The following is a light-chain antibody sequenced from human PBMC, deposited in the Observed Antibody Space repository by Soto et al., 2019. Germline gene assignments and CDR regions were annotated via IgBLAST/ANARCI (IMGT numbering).Light chain of an antibody. Sequence: QSALTQPPSVSGSPGQSVTISCTGTSSDVGNYNRVSWYQQPPGTAPKLTIYEVSNRPSGVPDRFSGSKSGNTASLTISGLQAEDEADYYCSSYTSSSTDVVFGGGTKLTVL. V-gene: IGLV2-18*02. CDR3: SSYTSSSTDVV. CDR2: EVS. CDR1: SSDVGNYNR. J-gene: IGLJ2*01.